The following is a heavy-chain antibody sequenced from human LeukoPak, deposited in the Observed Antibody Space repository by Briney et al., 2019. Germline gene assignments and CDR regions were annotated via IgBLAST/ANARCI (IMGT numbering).Heavy chain of an antibody. CDR1: GFTFSSSW. Sequence: GGSLRLSCAASGFTFSSSWMTWVRQAPGKGLEWVANIKQDGSEKYYVDSVKGRFTISRDNAKNSLYLQMNSLRAEDTAVYYCARDQEYYDSSGTGTFDIWGQGTMVTVSS. CDR2: IKQDGSEK. V-gene: IGHV3-7*01. J-gene: IGHJ3*02. D-gene: IGHD3-22*01. CDR3: ARDQEYYDSSGTGTFDI.